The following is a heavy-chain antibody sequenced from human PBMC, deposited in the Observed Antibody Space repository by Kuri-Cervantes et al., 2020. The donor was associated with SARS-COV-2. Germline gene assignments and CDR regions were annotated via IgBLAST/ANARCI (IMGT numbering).Heavy chain of an antibody. J-gene: IGHJ3*02. V-gene: IGHV4-39*07. D-gene: IGHD6-19*01. Sequence: SETLSLTCTVSGGSISISSYYWGWIRQPPGKGLEWIGSIYHSGSTYYNPSLKSRVTISVDTSKNQFSLKLSSVTAADTAVYYCATEEAGIAVAGRLVDAFDIWGQGTMVTVSS. CDR1: GGSISISSYY. CDR3: ATEEAGIAVAGRLVDAFDI. CDR2: IYHSGST.